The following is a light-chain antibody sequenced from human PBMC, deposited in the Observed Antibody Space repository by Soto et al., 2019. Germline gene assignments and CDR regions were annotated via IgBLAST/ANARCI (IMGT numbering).Light chain of an antibody. CDR2: GAS. J-gene: IGKJ4*01. CDR3: QQTRSYPST. Sequence: EIVMTQSPATLSVSPGEGATLSCRASQGIGSTLAWYQQKPGQTPRLLIYGASTRATGVPARFSGSASGTEFTLTITSLQSEDFATYYCQQTRSYPSTFGGGTKVEIK. V-gene: IGKV3-15*01. CDR1: QGIGST.